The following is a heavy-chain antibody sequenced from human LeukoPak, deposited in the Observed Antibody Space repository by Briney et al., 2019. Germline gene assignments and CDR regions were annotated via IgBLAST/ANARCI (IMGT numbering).Heavy chain of an antibody. CDR3: STALNN. D-gene: IGHD2-15*01. CDR1: GFTFSNSW. CDR2: VQHIGGET. Sequence: GGSLRLSCAGSGFTFSNSWMGWVRQAPGKGLEWVANVQHIGGETYYVDSVKGRFTISRDNAENSLYLQMDSLRAEDTAVYYCSTALNNWGQGTLVTVSS. J-gene: IGHJ4*02. V-gene: IGHV3-7*01.